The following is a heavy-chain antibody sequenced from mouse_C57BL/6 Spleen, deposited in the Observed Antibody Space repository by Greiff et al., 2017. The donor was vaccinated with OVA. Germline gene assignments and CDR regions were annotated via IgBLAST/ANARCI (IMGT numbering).Heavy chain of an antibody. Sequence: QVQLQQPGAELVRPGSSVKLSCKASGYTFTSYWMHWVKQRPIQGLEWIGNIDPSDSETPYNQKFKDKATLTVDKSSSTAYMQLSSLTSEDSAVYYCARTYGSSYWYFDVWGTGTTVTVSS. CDR1: GYTFTSYW. J-gene: IGHJ1*03. D-gene: IGHD1-1*01. CDR3: ARTYGSSYWYFDV. CDR2: IDPSDSET. V-gene: IGHV1-52*01.